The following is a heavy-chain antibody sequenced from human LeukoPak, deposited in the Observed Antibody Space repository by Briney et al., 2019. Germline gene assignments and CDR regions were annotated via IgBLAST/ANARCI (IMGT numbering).Heavy chain of an antibody. V-gene: IGHV4-61*09. CDR2: IYTSGST. Sequence: SETLSLTCTVSGGSISSGGYYWSWIRQPAGKGLEWIGHIYTSGSTNYNPSLKSRVTISVDTSKNQFSLKLSSVTAADTAVYYCARVGQWELHGDFDYWGQGTLVTVSS. CDR1: GGSISSGGYY. J-gene: IGHJ4*02. D-gene: IGHD1-26*01. CDR3: ARVGQWELHGDFDY.